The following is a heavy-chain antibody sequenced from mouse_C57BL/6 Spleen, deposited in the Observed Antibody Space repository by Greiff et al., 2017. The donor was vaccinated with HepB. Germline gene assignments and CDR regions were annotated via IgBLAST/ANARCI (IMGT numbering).Heavy chain of an antibody. CDR1: GYTFTDHT. CDR3: ASGSRDYYYAMDY. CDR2: IYPRDGST. V-gene: IGHV1-78*01. Sequence: VQLQQSDAELVKPGASVKISCKASGYTFTDHTIHWMKQRPEQGLEWIGYIYPRDGSTKYNEKFKGKATLTADKSSSTAYMQLNSLTSEDSAVYFCASGSRDYYYAMDYWGQGTSVTVSS. J-gene: IGHJ4*01. D-gene: IGHD1-1*01.